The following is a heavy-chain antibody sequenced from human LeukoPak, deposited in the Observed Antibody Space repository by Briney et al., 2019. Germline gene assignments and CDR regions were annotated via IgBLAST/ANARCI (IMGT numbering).Heavy chain of an antibody. Sequence: PGGSLRLSCAASGFTFSSYAMSWVRQAPGKGLEWVAVISYDGSNKYYADSMKGRFTISRDNAKNSLYLQMNSLRAEDTAVYYCARAVYSGYDLNYYYGMDVWGQGTTVTVSS. V-gene: IGHV3-30-3*01. CDR1: GFTFSSYA. CDR2: ISYDGSNK. J-gene: IGHJ6*02. CDR3: ARAVYSGYDLNYYYGMDV. D-gene: IGHD5-12*01.